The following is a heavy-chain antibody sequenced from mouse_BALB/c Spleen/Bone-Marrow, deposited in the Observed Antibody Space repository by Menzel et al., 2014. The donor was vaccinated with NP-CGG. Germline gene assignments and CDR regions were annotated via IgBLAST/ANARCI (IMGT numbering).Heavy chain of an antibody. CDR2: ISSGGGST. J-gene: IGHJ1*01. Sequence: EVQLVESGGGLVKPGGSLKLSCAASGFASSSYDMSWVRQTPEKRLEWVAYISSGGGSTYYPDTVKGRFTISRDNAKNALYLQMSSPKSEDTAMYYCARHGVRREWYFDVWGAGTTVTVSS. D-gene: IGHD2-14*01. CDR1: GFASSSYD. V-gene: IGHV5-12-1*01. CDR3: ARHGVRREWYFDV.